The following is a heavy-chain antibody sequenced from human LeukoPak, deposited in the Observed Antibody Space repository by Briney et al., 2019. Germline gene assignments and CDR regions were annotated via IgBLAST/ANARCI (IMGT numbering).Heavy chain of an antibody. Sequence: PSETLSLTCTVSGGSISSYYWSWIRQPPGKGLEWIGYIYYSGSTNYNPSLKSRVTISVDTSKNQFSLKLSSVTAADTAVYYCARVRGYSDFVGNFDLWGRGISVTVSS. D-gene: IGHD4-11*01. CDR3: ARVRGYSDFVGNFDL. CDR1: GGSISSYY. V-gene: IGHV4-59*08. J-gene: IGHJ2*01. CDR2: IYYSGST.